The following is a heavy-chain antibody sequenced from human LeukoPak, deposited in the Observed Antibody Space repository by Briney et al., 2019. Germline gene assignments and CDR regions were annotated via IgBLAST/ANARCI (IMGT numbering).Heavy chain of an antibody. CDR1: GYTFTGYY. CDR2: INPNSGGT. V-gene: IGHV1-2*02. D-gene: IGHD1-26*01. Sequence: ASVKVSCKASGYTFTGYYMRWVRQAPGQGLEWMGWINPNSGGTNYAQKFQGRVTMTRDTSISTAYMELSRLRSDDTAVYYCAGRSGSYYNEALDYWGQGTLVTVSS. J-gene: IGHJ4*02. CDR3: AGRSGSYYNEALDY.